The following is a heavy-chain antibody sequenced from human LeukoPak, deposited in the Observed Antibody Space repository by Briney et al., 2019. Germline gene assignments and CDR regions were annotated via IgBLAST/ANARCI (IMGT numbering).Heavy chain of an antibody. V-gene: IGHV3-23*01. D-gene: IGHD3-22*01. CDR2: ISGSDGST. CDR1: GFTFSSYA. J-gene: IGHJ4*02. CDR3: AKRTYHDSGGYLGSSDY. Sequence: GGSVRLSCAASGFTFSSYAMSWVRQAPGKGLEWVSSISGSDGSTYYADSVKGRFTISRDNSKNTLYLQLNSLRAEDTAIYYCAKRTYHDSGGYLGSSDYWGQGTLVTVSS.